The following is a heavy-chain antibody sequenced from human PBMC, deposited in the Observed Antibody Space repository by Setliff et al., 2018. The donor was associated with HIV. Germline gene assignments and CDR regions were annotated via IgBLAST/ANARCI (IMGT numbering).Heavy chain of an antibody. J-gene: IGHJ5*02. V-gene: IGHV4-34*01. CDR2: INHSGST. CDR3: ASGPTGDGLAGNWFDP. CDR1: GGSFSGYY. D-gene: IGHD7-27*01. Sequence: PSETLSLTCAVYGGSFSGYYWSWIRQPPGKGLEWIGEINHSGSTNYNPSLKSRVTISVDTSKNQFSLKLNSVTAADTAVYYCASGPTGDGLAGNWFDPWGQGTLVTVSS.